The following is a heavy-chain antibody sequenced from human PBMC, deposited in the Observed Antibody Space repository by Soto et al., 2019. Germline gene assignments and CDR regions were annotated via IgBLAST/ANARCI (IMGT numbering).Heavy chain of an antibody. CDR2: MDPNSGST. CDR3: AIERKIDLSRKGLCV. D-gene: IGHD3-16*02. Sequence: ASVKVSCKASGYTFTTYEINWVRQAPGQGLEWLGWMDPNSGSTGYAQNFQGRITMTRNISRNTAHMELSSLQSEDTAVYYCAIERKIDLSRKGLCVWGQVTTGAASS. J-gene: IGHJ6*02. V-gene: IGHV1-8*01. CDR1: GYTFTTYE.